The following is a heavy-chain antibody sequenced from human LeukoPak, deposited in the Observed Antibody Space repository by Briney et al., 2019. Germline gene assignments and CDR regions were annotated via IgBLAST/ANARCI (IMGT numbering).Heavy chain of an antibody. CDR2: IYWDDDK. V-gene: IGHV2-5*02. Sequence: SGPTPVKPTQTLTLTCTFSGFSLSTSGVGVGWIRQPPGKALECLALIYWDDDKRYRPSLKSRLSIIKDTSKNQVVLTMTNMDPVDTATYYCAHTVTGRGNPDFDYWGQGTLVTVSS. J-gene: IGHJ4*02. CDR1: GFSLSTSGVG. CDR3: AHTVTGRGNPDFDY. D-gene: IGHD3-10*01.